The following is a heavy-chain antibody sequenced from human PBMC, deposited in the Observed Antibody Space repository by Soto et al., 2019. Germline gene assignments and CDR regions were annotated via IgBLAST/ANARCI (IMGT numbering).Heavy chain of an antibody. D-gene: IGHD1-7*01. J-gene: IGHJ4*02. CDR2: ITSSGSTI. Sequence: GSLRLSCAVSGFIFSDYDMNWVRQAPGKGLEWVSYITSSGSTIHYADSVKGRFTVSRDNGKNSLYLQMHSLRAEDTAVYYCARGSGTLAYWGQEPLVTVSS. CDR1: GFIFSDYD. V-gene: IGHV3-11*01. CDR3: ARGSGTLAY.